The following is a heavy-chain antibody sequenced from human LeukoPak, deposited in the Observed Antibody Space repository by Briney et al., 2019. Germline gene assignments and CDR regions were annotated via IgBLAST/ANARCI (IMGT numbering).Heavy chain of an antibody. CDR1: GFTLSNYW. Sequence: GGSLRLSCAASGFTLSNYWIHWVRQAPGKGLVWVSRINTDGSSTNYADSVRGRFTVSRDNAKNTLYLQINSLRVEDTAVYYCARVIGWDEPFDLWGHGTLVTVSS. J-gene: IGHJ3*01. CDR2: INTDGSST. CDR3: ARVIGWDEPFDL. D-gene: IGHD1-26*01. V-gene: IGHV3-74*01.